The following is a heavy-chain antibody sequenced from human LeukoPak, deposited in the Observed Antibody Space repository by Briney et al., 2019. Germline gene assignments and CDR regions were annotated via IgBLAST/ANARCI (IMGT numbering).Heavy chain of an antibody. CDR1: GFTVSSSY. Sequence: SGGSLRLSCAASGFTVSSSYMFWVRQAPGKGLEWVANIKQDGSEKYYVDSVKGRFTISRDNAKNSLYLQMNSLRAEDTAVYYCASSRLPTRGAFHIWGQGTMITVSS. V-gene: IGHV3-7*01. CDR3: ASSRLPTRGAFHI. CDR2: IKQDGSEK. D-gene: IGHD2-21*02. J-gene: IGHJ3*02.